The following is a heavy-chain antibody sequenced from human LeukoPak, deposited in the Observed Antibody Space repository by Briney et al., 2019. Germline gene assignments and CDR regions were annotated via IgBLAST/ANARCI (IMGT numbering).Heavy chain of an antibody. CDR2: ISTDARTI. J-gene: IGHJ4*02. Sequence: GSLRLSCAASGFAFSTNWMHWVRQAPGKGLVWVSHISTDARTITYADFVKGRFTISRDNAKNTLYLQMNSLRAEDTALYYCVRGQATAWGLDYWGQGTLVTVSS. D-gene: IGHD6-13*01. V-gene: IGHV3-74*01. CDR1: GFAFSTNW. CDR3: VRGQATAWGLDY.